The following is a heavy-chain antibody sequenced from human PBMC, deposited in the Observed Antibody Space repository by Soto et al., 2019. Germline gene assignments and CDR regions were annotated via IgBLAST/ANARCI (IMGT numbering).Heavy chain of an antibody. Sequence: RSLTCTVSGGSISIYYWSWIRQPPGKGLEWIGYIYYSGSTNYNPSLKSRVTISVDTSKNQFSLKLSSVTAADTAVYYCARGGGSDSSGYSYRGKGTPVTVSS. CDR2: IYYSGST. J-gene: IGHJ4*02. D-gene: IGHD3-22*01. CDR3: ARGGGSDSSGYSY. V-gene: IGHV4-59*01. CDR1: GGSISIYY.